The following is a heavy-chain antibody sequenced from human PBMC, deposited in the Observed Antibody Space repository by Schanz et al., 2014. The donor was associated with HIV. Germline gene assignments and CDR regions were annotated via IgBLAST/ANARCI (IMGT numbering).Heavy chain of an antibody. CDR3: ANEEVPNDY. CDR1: GFSFSDFY. Sequence: QVQLAESGGGLVKPGGSLRLSCAASGFSFSDFYMSWIRQAPGKGLEWVSSISAGGRDTYCADSVKGRFTISRDNSKNTLYLQMNSLRAEDTAIYYCANEEVPNDYWGQGTLVTVSS. CDR2: ISAGGRDT. J-gene: IGHJ4*02. V-gene: IGHV3-11*06.